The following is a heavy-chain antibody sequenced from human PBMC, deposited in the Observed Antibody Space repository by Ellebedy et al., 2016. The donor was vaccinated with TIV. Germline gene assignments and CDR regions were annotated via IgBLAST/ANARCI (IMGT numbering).Heavy chain of an antibody. CDR1: GYTLTELS. CDR2: FDPEDGET. CDR3: ARGMRQGLWWPYFDY. D-gene: IGHD2-21*01. Sequence: AASVKVSCKVSGYTLTELSMHWARQAPGKGLEWMGGFDPEDGETIYAQKFQGRVTMTEDTSTDTTYMELSSLRSEDTAVYYCARGMRQGLWWPYFDYWGQGTLVTVFS. J-gene: IGHJ4*02. V-gene: IGHV1-24*01.